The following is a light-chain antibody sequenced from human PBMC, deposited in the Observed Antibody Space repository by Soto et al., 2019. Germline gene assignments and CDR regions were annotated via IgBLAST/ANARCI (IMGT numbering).Light chain of an antibody. CDR2: GAS. V-gene: IGKV3-20*01. J-gene: IGKJ1*01. CDR3: QQYGSSPWT. CDR1: QSVSNNY. Sequence: IVLTQFPGTLSLSPGERATLSCRASQSVSNNYLAWYQRKPGQAPRLVMYGASTRATGIPDRFSGSGSGRDFNITISRLEPEDFALYYCQQYGSSPWTFGQGTTVEIK.